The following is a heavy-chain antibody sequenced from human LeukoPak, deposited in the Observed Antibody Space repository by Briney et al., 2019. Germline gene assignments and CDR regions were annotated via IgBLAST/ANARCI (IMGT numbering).Heavy chain of an antibody. CDR3: AKDRDLWGSYLFDY. CDR1: GFTFDDYA. Sequence: GGSLRLSCAASGFTFDDYAMHWVRQVPGKGLEWVSGIVWNSGNIGYADSVKGRFTISRDNAKNSLYLQMNSLRAGDTALYYCAKDRDLWGSYLFDYWGQGTLVTVSS. V-gene: IGHV3-9*01. D-gene: IGHD3-16*01. CDR2: IVWNSGNI. J-gene: IGHJ4*02.